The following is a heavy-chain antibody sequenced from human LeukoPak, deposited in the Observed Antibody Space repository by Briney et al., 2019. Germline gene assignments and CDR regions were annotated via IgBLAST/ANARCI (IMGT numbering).Heavy chain of an antibody. Sequence: PSETLSLTCAVSGGSITIANYYWAWIRQPPGQGLEWIGSIYYSGSFYYNLSLKSRVTISIDTSKNQFSLKLSSVTAADTAVYYCARDAGWGFDYWGQGTLVTVSS. CDR2: IYYSGSF. V-gene: IGHV4-39*07. D-gene: IGHD1-14*01. CDR1: GGSITIANYY. CDR3: ARDAGWGFDY. J-gene: IGHJ4*02.